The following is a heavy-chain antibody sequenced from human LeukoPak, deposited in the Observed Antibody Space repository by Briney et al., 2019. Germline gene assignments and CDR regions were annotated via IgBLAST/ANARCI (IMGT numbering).Heavy chain of an antibody. V-gene: IGHV5-51*01. CDR2: IYPSDSDT. CDR3: AKLRGPKGDRSSFDF. CDR1: GYRFTTYW. D-gene: IGHD6-6*01. Sequence: GESLKISCKASGYRFTTYWIGWLRQMRGKALQCMGIIYPSDSDTKYSPSYPGQVTISADKSISTAYLQWTSLKASDTAMYYCAKLRGPKGDRSSFDFWGQGTLVTVSS. J-gene: IGHJ4*02.